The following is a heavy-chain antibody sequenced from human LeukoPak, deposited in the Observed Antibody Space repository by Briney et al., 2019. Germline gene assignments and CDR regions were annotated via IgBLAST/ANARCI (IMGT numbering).Heavy chain of an antibody. CDR1: GFTFRDYW. D-gene: IGHD6-13*01. CDR3: ARAGGTSWADY. Sequence: GGSLRLSCEASGFTFRDYWMTGVRQAPGKGLEWVANVKQDGTEKFYVDSVKGRFTISRDNGKNSLYLQMNSLRVEDTAIYYCARAGGTSWADYWGQGTLVTVSS. V-gene: IGHV3-7*01. CDR2: VKQDGTEK. J-gene: IGHJ4*02.